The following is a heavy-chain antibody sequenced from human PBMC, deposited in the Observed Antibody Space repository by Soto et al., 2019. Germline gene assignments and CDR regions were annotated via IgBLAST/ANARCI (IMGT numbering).Heavy chain of an antibody. D-gene: IGHD2-2*01. V-gene: IGHV1-69*01. Sequence: QVQLVQSGAEVKKPGSSVKVSCKASGGTFSSYAISWVRQAPGQGLEWMGGIIPIFGTANYAQKFQGRVTITADESTSTAYMELGSLRSEDTAVYYCARAVVPAAPQYYYYYGMDVWGQGTTVTVSS. CDR1: GGTFSSYA. J-gene: IGHJ6*02. CDR2: IIPIFGTA. CDR3: ARAVVPAAPQYYYYYGMDV.